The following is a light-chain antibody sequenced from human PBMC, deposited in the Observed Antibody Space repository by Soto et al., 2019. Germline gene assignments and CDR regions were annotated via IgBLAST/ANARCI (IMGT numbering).Light chain of an antibody. Sequence: IVLTQSPDTLSLSPGEGATLSCRASQNIRTYLAGYQQKPGQSPRLLVYDAVNRAAGAPDRFSGSGSGTDFTLTISSLEPEDSAVYVCQQRSDWPPLTFGGGTKVEIK. CDR2: DAV. CDR3: QQRSDWPPLT. J-gene: IGKJ4*01. CDR1: QNIRTY. V-gene: IGKV3-11*01.